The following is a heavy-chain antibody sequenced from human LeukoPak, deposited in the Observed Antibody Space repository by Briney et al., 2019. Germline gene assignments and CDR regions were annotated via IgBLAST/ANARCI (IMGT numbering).Heavy chain of an antibody. Sequence: GGSLRLSCAASGFIFSTYNMNWVRQAPGKGLEWVSSISSSSSYIYYADSVKGRFTISRDNAKNSLYLQMNSLRAEDTAVYYCARDGSGSYRSTYYYYMDVWGKGTTVTVSS. V-gene: IGHV3-21*01. D-gene: IGHD1-26*01. CDR3: ARDGSGSYRSTYYYYMDV. CDR1: GFIFSTYN. J-gene: IGHJ6*03. CDR2: ISSSSSYI.